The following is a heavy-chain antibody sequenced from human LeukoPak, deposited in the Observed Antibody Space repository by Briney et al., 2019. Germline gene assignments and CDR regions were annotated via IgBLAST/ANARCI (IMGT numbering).Heavy chain of an antibody. CDR2: IKQDGSEK. J-gene: IGHJ6*03. CDR3: ARVKSGYSYGPHYYYYYYMDV. V-gene: IGHV3-7*04. D-gene: IGHD5-18*01. Sequence: GGSLRLSCAASGFTFSSYWMSWVRQAPGKGLEWVANIKQDGSEKNYVDSVKGRFAISRDNAKNSLYLQMNSLRAEDTAVYYCARVKSGYSYGPHYYYYYYMDVWGKGTTVTVSS. CDR1: GFTFSSYW.